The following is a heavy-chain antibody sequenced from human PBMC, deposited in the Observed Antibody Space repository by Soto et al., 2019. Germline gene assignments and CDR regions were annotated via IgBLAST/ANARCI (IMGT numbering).Heavy chain of an antibody. D-gene: IGHD2-15*01. J-gene: IGHJ4*02. V-gene: IGHV4-61*01. CDR3: ARGHCSGGSCQSPFDY. CDR1: SGSVSSGSYY. CDR2: IYYSGST. Sequence: SETLSLTCTVSSGSVSSGSYYWRWIRQPPGKGLEWIGYIYYSGSTNYNPSLKSRVTISVDTSKNQFSLKLSSVTAADTAVYYCARGHCSGGSCQSPFDYWGQGTLVTVSS.